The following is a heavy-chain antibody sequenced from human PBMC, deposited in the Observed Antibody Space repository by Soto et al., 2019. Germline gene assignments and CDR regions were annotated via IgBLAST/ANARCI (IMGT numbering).Heavy chain of an antibody. Sequence: GGSLRLSCAASGFTFSNAWMNWVRQAPGKGLEWVGRIKSKTDGGTTDYAAPVKGRFTISRDDSKNTLYLQMNSLKTEDTAVYYCTTAKFSGWYRSNYYYYGMDVWGQGTTVTVSS. V-gene: IGHV3-15*07. CDR2: IKSKTDGGTT. J-gene: IGHJ6*02. CDR1: GFTFSNAW. CDR3: TTAKFSGWYRSNYYYYGMDV. D-gene: IGHD6-19*01.